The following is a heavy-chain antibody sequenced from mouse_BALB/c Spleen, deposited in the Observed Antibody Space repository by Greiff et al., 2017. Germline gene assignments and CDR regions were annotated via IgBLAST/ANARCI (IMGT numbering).Heavy chain of an antibody. CDR2: ISYSGST. D-gene: IGHD2-14*01. V-gene: IGHV3-2*02. Sequence: VQLKQSGPGLVKPSQSLSLTCTVTGYSITSDYAWNWIRQFPGNKLEWMGYISYSGSTSYNPSLKSRISITRDTSKNQFFLQLNSVTTEDTATYYCASGLYRYDEGFAYWGQGTLVTVSA. CDR3: ASGLYRYDEGFAY. CDR1: GYSITSDYA. J-gene: IGHJ3*01.